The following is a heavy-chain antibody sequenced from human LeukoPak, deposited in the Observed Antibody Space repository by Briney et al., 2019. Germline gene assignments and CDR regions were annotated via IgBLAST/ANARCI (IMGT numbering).Heavy chain of an antibody. CDR1: GFXFSSYS. J-gene: IGHJ4*02. CDR3: ARAAMVRGVDYFDS. CDR2: MSGSGGAT. V-gene: IGHV3-23*01. Sequence: GGSLRLSCGASGFXFSSYSMTWVRQAPGKGLDWVSVMSGSGGATYYADSVKGRFTISRDNSKNTLYLQMNSLRAEDTAVYYCARAAMVRGVDYFDSWGQGTLVTVSS. D-gene: IGHD3-10*01.